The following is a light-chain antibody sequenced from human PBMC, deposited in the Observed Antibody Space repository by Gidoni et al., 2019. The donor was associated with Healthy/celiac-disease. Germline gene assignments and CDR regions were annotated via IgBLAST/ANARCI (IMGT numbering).Light chain of an antibody. Sequence: DIQMTQSPSSLSASVGDRVTIPCRASQSISSYLNWYQQKPGKAPKLLIYAASSLQSGVPSRFSGSGSGTDFTLTISSLQPADFATYYCQQSYSTSWTFGQGTKVEIK. CDR1: QSISSY. V-gene: IGKV1-39*01. CDR2: AAS. CDR3: QQSYSTSWT. J-gene: IGKJ1*01.